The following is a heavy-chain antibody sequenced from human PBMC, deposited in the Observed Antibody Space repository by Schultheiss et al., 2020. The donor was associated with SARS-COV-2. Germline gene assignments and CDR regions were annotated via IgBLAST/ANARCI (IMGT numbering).Heavy chain of an antibody. D-gene: IGHD6-13*01. CDR2: IYSGGST. V-gene: IGHV3-53*01. J-gene: IGHJ4*02. CDR3: ANLAAAGAPGY. CDR1: GFTFSSYS. Sequence: GGSLRLSCAASGFTFSSYSMNWVRQAPGKGLEWVSVIYSGGSTYYADSVKGRFTISRDNSKNTLYLQMNSLRAEDTAVYYCANLAAAGAPGYWGQGTLVTVSS.